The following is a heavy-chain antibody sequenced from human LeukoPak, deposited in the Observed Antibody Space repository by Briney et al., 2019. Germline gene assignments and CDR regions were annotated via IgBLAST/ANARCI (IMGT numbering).Heavy chain of an antibody. V-gene: IGHV4-59*05. Sequence: SETLSLTCTVSGGSISSYYWSWIRQPPGKGLEWIGSIYYSGSTYYNPSLKSRVTISVDTSKNQFSLKLSSVTAADTAVYYCARHGITMVRGVGNWFDPWGQGTLVTVSS. J-gene: IGHJ5*02. CDR1: GGSISSYY. CDR2: IYYSGST. D-gene: IGHD3-10*01. CDR3: ARHGITMVRGVGNWFDP.